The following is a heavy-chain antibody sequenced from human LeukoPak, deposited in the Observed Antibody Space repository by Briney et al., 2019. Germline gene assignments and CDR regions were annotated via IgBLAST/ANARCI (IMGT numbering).Heavy chain of an antibody. J-gene: IGHJ6*03. CDR1: GYTFTAYF. V-gene: IGHV1-2*06. CDR2: INPNSGGT. Sequence: GASVKVSCKASGYTFTAYFMHWVRQAPGQGLEWMGRINPNSGGTNYAQKFQGRVTMTRDTSISTAYMELSRLRSDDTAVYYCASGSYKYYYMDVWGKGTTVTVSS. D-gene: IGHD1-26*01. CDR3: ASGSYKYYYMDV.